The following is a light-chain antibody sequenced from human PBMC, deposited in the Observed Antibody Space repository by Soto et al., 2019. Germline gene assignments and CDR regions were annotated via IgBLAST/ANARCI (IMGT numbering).Light chain of an antibody. CDR3: QQRSNWPLT. Sequence: ETVLTQSPGTLSLSPGERATLSCRASQSVSSYLAWYQQKPGQAPRLLIYDASNRATGIPARFRGSGSGTDFTLTISSLEPEDFAVYYCQQRSNWPLTFGGGTKVEIK. CDR1: QSVSSY. CDR2: DAS. V-gene: IGKV3-11*01. J-gene: IGKJ4*01.